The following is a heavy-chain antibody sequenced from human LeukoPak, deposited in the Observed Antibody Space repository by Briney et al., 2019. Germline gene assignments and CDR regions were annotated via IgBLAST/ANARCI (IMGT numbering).Heavy chain of an antibody. CDR2: INPNSGGT. D-gene: IGHD2-2*01. CDR1: GYTFTGYY. V-gene: IGHV1-2*02. CDR3: ARDVGEYCSSTSCYASDY. J-gene: IGHJ4*02. Sequence: ASVKVSCKAFGYTFTGYYMHWVRQAPGQGLEWMGWINPNSGGTNYAQKFQGRVTMTRDTSISTAYMELSRLRSDDTAVYYCARDVGEYCSSTSCYASDYWGQGTLVTVSS.